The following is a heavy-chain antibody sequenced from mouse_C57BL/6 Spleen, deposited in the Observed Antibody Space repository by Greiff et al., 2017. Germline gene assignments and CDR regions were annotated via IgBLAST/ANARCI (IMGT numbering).Heavy chain of an antibody. CDR2: IDPSDSYT. CDR1: GYTFTSSW. V-gene: IGHV1-69*01. CDR3: ARHYYGSSLYAMDY. D-gene: IGHD1-1*01. Sequence: VQLKQPGAELVMPGASVKLSCKASGYTFTSSWMHWVKQRPGQGLEWIGEIDPSDSYTNYNQKFKGKSTLTVDKSSSTAYMQLSSLTSEDSAVYYCARHYYGSSLYAMDYWGQGTSVTVSS. J-gene: IGHJ4*01.